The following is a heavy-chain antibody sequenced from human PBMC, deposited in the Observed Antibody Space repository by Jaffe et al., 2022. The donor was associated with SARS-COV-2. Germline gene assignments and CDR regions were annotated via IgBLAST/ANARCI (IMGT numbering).Heavy chain of an antibody. CDR2: ISSSGSTI. D-gene: IGHD5-12*01. CDR3: ARATTGSPGYSGYFDY. V-gene: IGHV3-48*03. Sequence: EVQLVESGGGLVQPGGSLRLSCAASGFTFSSYEMNWVRQAPGKGLEWVSYISSSGSTIYYADSVKGRFTISRDNAKNSLYLQMNSLRAEDTAVYYCARATTGSPGYSGYFDYWGQGTLVTVSS. CDR1: GFTFSSYE. J-gene: IGHJ4*02.